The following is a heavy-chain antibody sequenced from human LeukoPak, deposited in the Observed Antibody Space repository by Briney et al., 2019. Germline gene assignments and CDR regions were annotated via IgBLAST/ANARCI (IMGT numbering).Heavy chain of an antibody. D-gene: IGHD3-16*01. CDR2: IGTAGDP. V-gene: IGHV3-13*05. CDR3: AKLQSLGVFYVMDV. J-gene: IGHJ6*02. CDR1: GFTISSYD. Sequence: PGGSLRLSCAASGFTISSYDMHWVRQATGKGLEWVSAIGTAGDPYYPGSVKGRFTISRENAKNSLYLQMNSLKTEDTAVYYCAKLQSLGVFYVMDVWGQGTTVTVSS.